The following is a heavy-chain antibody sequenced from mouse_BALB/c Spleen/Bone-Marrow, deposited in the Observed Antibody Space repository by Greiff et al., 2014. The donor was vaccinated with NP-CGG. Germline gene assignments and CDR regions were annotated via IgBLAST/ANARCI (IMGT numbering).Heavy chain of an antibody. Sequence: VQLQQSGPGLVKPSQSLSLTCTVTGYSITSDYAWNWIRQFPGNKLEWMGYISYSGSTSYNPSLKSRIPITRDTSKNQFFLQLNSVTNEDTATYYCARYDYDGVDYWGQGTTLTVSS. V-gene: IGHV3-2*02. CDR1: GYSITSDYA. CDR2: ISYSGST. D-gene: IGHD2-4*01. J-gene: IGHJ2*01. CDR3: ARYDYDGVDY.